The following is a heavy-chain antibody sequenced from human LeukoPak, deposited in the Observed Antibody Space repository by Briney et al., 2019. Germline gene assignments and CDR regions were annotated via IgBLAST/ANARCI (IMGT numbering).Heavy chain of an antibody. CDR1: GFTFSGYW. J-gene: IGHJ6*02. Sequence: GGSLRLSCAASGFTFSGYWMTWVRQAPGKGLEWVAYIKHDGTEKYYVDSVKGRFTISRDNAKSSLFLQMNSLRAEDTAVYYCARKGSFRGVYGLDVWGQGTTVTVSS. CDR3: ARKGSFRGVYGLDV. V-gene: IGHV3-7*01. D-gene: IGHD3-3*02. CDR2: IKHDGTEK.